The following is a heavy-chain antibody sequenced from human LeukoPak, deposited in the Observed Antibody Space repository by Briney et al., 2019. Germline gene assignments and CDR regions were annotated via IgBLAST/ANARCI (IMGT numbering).Heavy chain of an antibody. CDR2: ISGDETNT. V-gene: IGHV3-23*01. Sequence: PGGSLRLSCAAAGFTFSDYYMSWIRQAPGKGLEWVSSISGDETNTFYADSVKGRFTLSRDSSKNTLFVQMNSLRADDTAIYYCAKATRGSVYSPVDYWGQGTLVTVSS. CDR1: GFTFSDYY. J-gene: IGHJ4*02. D-gene: IGHD3-22*01. CDR3: AKATRGSVYSPVDY.